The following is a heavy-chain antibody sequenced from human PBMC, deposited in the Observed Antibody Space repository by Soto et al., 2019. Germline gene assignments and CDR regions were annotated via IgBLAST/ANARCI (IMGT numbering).Heavy chain of an antibody. CDR3: ARGYYDSSGQSNTFDI. CDR2: VYYSGST. D-gene: IGHD3-22*01. J-gene: IGHJ3*02. Sequence: SESLSLTCTVSGASISSSYWSWIRQSPGKGLEWIGYVYYSGSTNYNPSLKSRVTISVDTSKNQFSLKLSSVTAADTAVYYCARGYYDSSGQSNTFDIWGQGTMVTVSS. CDR1: GASISSSY. V-gene: IGHV4-59*01.